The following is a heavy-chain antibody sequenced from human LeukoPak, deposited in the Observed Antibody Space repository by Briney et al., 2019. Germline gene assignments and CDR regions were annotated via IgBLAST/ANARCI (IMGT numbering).Heavy chain of an antibody. J-gene: IGHJ4*02. Sequence: PGGSLRLSCAASGFTFSNYGMHWVRQAPGKGLEWVAVISYDGSNKYYADSVKGRFTISRDNSKNTLYLQMTSLRAEATAVYYCANVVVVAATPDDFDYWGQGTLVTVSS. CDR2: ISYDGSNK. CDR1: GFTFSNYG. CDR3: ANVVVVAATPDDFDY. V-gene: IGHV3-30*12. D-gene: IGHD2-15*01.